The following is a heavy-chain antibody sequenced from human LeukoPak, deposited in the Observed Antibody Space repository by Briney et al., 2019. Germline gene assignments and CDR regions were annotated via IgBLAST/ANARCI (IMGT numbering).Heavy chain of an antibody. CDR1: GYTLTELS. CDR3: ATALKVRGALDY. V-gene: IGHV1-24*01. Sequence: EASVKVSCKVSGYTLTELSMHWVRQAPGKGLEWMGGFDPEDGETIYAQKFQGRVTMTEDTSTDTAYMELSSLRSEDTAVYYCATALKVRGALDYWGQGTLVTVSS. J-gene: IGHJ4*02. D-gene: IGHD3-10*01. CDR2: FDPEDGET.